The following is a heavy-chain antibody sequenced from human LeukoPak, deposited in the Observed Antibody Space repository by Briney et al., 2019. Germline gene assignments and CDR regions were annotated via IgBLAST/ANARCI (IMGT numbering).Heavy chain of an antibody. V-gene: IGHV4-30-2*01. CDR3: ARGDKGWFDP. D-gene: IGHD2-21*01. CDR1: GGSITSGAYS. Sequence: PSETLSLTCAVSGGSITSGAYSWNWIRQPPGKGLEWIGYIYHSGSTYYNPSLKSRVTISVDRSKNQFSLKLSSVTAADTAVYYCARGDKGWFDPWGQGTLVTVSS. J-gene: IGHJ5*02. CDR2: IYHSGST.